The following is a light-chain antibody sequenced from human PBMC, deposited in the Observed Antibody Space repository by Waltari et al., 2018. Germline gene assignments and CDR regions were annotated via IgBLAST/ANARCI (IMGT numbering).Light chain of an antibody. CDR2: DAS. Sequence: EIVLTHSPATLSSSPWERATLSCRASQSVSSYLASYQQKPGQFPRLLIYDASNRATGIPARFSGSGSGTDFTLTISSLEPEDFAVYYCQQRSNWPPTLTFGGGTKVEIK. CDR3: QQRSNWPPTLT. V-gene: IGKV3-11*01. CDR1: QSVSSY. J-gene: IGKJ4*01.